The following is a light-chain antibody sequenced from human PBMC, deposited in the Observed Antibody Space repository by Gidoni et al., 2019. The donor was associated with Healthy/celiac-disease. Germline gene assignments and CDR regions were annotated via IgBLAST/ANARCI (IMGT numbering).Light chain of an antibody. CDR2: EDS. Sequence: QSALTQTPSASGSPGQSVTISCTGTSSDVGGYNYVSWYQQHPGKAPKLMIYEDSKRPSGVPDRFSGSKSGNTASLTVSGLQAEDEADYYCSSYAGSNNFGVFGTGTKVTVL. CDR3: SSYAGSNNFGV. CDR1: SSDVGGYNY. V-gene: IGLV2-8*01. J-gene: IGLJ1*01.